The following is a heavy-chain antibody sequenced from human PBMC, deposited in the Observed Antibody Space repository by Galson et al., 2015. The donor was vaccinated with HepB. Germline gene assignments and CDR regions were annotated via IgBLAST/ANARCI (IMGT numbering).Heavy chain of an antibody. J-gene: IGHJ4*02. CDR3: AHVAAYDYWGDCPSTFDY. D-gene: IGHD3-3*01. V-gene: IGHV2-5*01. CDR1: GFSLSTSKVG. CDR2: IYGNDDK. Sequence: PALVKPTQTLTLTCTSSGFSLSTSKVGVGWIRQPPEKALEWLALIYGNDDKRYSPSLKSRLSITKDTSRNQVVLKMTNVDPVDTATYYCAHVAAYDYWGDCPSTFDYWGQGTLVTVSS.